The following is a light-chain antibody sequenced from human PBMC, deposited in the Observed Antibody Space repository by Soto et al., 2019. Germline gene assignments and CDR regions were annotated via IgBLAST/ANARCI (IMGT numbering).Light chain of an antibody. CDR1: SSDVGGYNY. J-gene: IGLJ1*01. V-gene: IGLV2-8*01. CDR3: SSYGGYNNVV. CDR2: EVN. Sequence: LTQPPSASGSPGQSVTISFTGTSSDVGGYNYVSWFQQHPGKAPKLIIHEVNQRPSGVPDRFSGSKSGNTASLTVSGLQAEDEGTYYCSSYGGYNNVVFGTGTKVTVL.